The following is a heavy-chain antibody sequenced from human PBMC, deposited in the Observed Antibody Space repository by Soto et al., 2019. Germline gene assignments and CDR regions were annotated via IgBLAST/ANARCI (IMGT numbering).Heavy chain of an antibody. CDR2: ISAGGSDT. Sequence: EVQLLDSGGGWVQPGGSLRLSCVASGFVFSDYALSWSGQAPGKGLEWVSAISAGGSDTYYADSVKGRFTVSRVNSKNTLYLQMNTLRAEDTAIYYCASVPIWCGSSSCYTEGFDSWGQGPLVTVSS. J-gene: IGHJ4*02. CDR1: GFVFSDYA. D-gene: IGHD2-2*01. V-gene: IGHV3-23*01. CDR3: ASVPIWCGSSSCYTEGFDS.